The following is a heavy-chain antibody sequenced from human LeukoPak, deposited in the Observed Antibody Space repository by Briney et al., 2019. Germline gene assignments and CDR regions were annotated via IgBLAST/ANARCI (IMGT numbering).Heavy chain of an antibody. V-gene: IGHV1-18*01. CDR2: ISAYNGNT. CDR1: GYTFTSYG. Sequence: ASVKVSCKASGYTFTSYGISWVRQAPGQGLEWMGWISAYNGNTNYAQKLQGRVTMTTDTSTSTAYMELRSLRPDDTAVYYCARVVYDFWSGYYIDYWGQRTLVTVSS. D-gene: IGHD3-3*01. CDR3: ARVVYDFWSGYYIDY. J-gene: IGHJ4*02.